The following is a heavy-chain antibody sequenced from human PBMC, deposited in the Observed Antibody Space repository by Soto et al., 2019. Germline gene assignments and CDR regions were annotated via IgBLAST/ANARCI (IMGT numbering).Heavy chain of an antibody. CDR2: VSANNGFT. CDR1: GYTFTNFA. J-gene: IGHJ5*01. V-gene: IGHV1-18*01. Sequence: ASVKVSGKTSGYTFTNFALSWVRQAPGQGLEWIGFVSANNGFTHFAQKFQGRVSVKTDTSTNTVYLDLRSLSSDDTAVYYCARGGAARHLDSWGQGTPVTVSS. D-gene: IGHD6-6*01. CDR3: ARGGAARHLDS.